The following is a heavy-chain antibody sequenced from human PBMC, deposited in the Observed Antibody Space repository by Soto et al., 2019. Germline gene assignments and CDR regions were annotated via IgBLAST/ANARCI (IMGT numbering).Heavy chain of an antibody. CDR2: SNPNSGGT. D-gene: IGHD6-6*01. V-gene: IGHV1-2*04. Sequence: ASPKVSCQPSGSPFPGSSMGWERQAPGQGLDWLRWSNPNSGGTNYAQKFQGWFTMTRDTSISTAYMELSRLRSDDTAVYYCAEGGEDTCMGNPYCSCYGIDDWGQGTTVTVSS. CDR1: GSPFPGSS. J-gene: IGHJ6*02. CDR3: AEGGEDTCMGNPYCSCYGIDD.